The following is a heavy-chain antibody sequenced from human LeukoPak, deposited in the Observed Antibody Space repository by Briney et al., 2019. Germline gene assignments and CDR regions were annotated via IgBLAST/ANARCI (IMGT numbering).Heavy chain of an antibody. D-gene: IGHD6-13*01. CDR1: GFIFSSYS. Sequence: GGSLRLSCAASGFIFSSYSMNWVRQAPGKGLEWVANIKEDGSEKYYVDSVKGRFTISRDNARNSLYLQMNSLRAEDTAVYYCASGRQLGYWGQGTLVTVSS. CDR3: ASGRQLGY. V-gene: IGHV3-7*01. J-gene: IGHJ4*02. CDR2: IKEDGSEK.